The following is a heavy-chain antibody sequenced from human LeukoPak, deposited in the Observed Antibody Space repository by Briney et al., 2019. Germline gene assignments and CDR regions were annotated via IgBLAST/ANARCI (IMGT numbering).Heavy chain of an antibody. CDR2: IDVSGRT. CDR3: ARESRSPRLKYFEY. D-gene: IGHD2/OR15-2a*01. Sequence: PSQTLPLVCTVSGGSISSGSYYSSWIRRAAGKGLEWIGRIDVSGRTNYNPTLKSRVTISVDTSKNQVSLRLTSVTAADTAVYYCARESRSPRLKYFEYWGQGILPPSPQ. CDR1: GGSISSGSYY. V-gene: IGHV4-61*02. J-gene: IGHJ4*02.